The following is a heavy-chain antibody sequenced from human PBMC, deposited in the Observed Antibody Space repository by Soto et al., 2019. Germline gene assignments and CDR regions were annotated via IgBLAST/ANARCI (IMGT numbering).Heavy chain of an antibody. CDR3: ATASTVRGIHYFGMDF. D-gene: IGHD3-10*01. Sequence: ASETLSLTRAVSGGSINSGGYTWRWIRQPPGKGLEWMGYIYHSGSACYNPSLKSRATIWVDKSKNKFSLRLSSVTAADTAKHYCATASTVRGIHYFGMDFWAQGTTVTVSS. J-gene: IGHJ6*02. V-gene: IGHV4-30-2*01. CDR1: GGSINSGGYT. CDR2: IYHSGSA.